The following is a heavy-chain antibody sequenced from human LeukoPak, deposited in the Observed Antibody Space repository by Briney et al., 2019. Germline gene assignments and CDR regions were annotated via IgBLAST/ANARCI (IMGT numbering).Heavy chain of an antibody. J-gene: IGHJ3*02. V-gene: IGHV4-39*01. D-gene: IGHD3-22*01. CDR2: IYYSGST. CDR3: ARTYYYDSSGSWAFDI. CDR1: GGSISSSSYY. Sequence: SETLSLTCTVSGGSISSSSYYWGWIRQPPGKGLEWIGSIYYSGSTYYNPFLKSRVTISVDTSKNQFSLKLSSVTAADTAVYYCARTYYYDSSGSWAFDIWGQGTMVTVSS.